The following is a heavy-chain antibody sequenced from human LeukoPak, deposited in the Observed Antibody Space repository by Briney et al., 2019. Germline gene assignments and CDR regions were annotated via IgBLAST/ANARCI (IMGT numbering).Heavy chain of an antibody. Sequence: GSLRLSCAASGFTFSSYAMSWVRQAPGKGLEWVSAISGSGGSTYYADSVKGRFTISRDNSKNTLYLQMNSLRAEDTAVYYCAKEKFPDIVVVPAAYVFDYWGQGTLVTVSS. J-gene: IGHJ4*02. CDR2: ISGSGGST. CDR3: AKEKFPDIVVVPAAYVFDY. CDR1: GFTFSSYA. V-gene: IGHV3-23*01. D-gene: IGHD2-2*01.